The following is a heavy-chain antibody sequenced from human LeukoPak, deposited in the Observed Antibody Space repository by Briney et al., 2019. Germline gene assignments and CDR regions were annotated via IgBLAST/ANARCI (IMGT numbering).Heavy chain of an antibody. CDR1: GSNFVDYW. J-gene: IGHJ4*02. Sequence: PGESLKISCKDSGSNFVDYWIGWVRQMPGKGLEWMGIIYPGDSDTRYSPSFQGQVTISADKSISTAYLQWSSLKASDTAMYYCARRGYGGNSYYFDYWGQGTLVTVSS. CDR2: IYPGDSDT. CDR3: ARRGYGGNSYYFDY. D-gene: IGHD4-23*01. V-gene: IGHV5-51*01.